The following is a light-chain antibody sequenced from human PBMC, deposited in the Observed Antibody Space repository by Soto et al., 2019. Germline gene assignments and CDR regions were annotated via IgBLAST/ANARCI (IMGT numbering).Light chain of an antibody. CDR3: QHYNNWPFT. CDR1: KSVSSN. V-gene: IGKV3-15*01. CDR2: GAS. Sequence: EIVMTQSPATLSVSPGERATLSCRASKSVSSNLAWYQQKPGQAPTLLIYGASARATGIPVRFSGSRSGTEFTLTISSLQSEDFAVYYCQHYNNWPFTFGQGTKLEIK. J-gene: IGKJ2*01.